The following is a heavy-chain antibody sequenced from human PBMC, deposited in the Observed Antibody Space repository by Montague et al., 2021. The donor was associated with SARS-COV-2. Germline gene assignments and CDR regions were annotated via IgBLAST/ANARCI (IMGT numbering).Heavy chain of an antibody. Sequence: SLRLSCAASGFTFSSYGMHWVRQAPGKGLEWVAVIWYDGSNKYYADSVKGRFTISRDNSKNTLYLQMNSLRAEDTAVYYCARDQLDSPTYGMDVWGQGTTVTVSS. CDR1: GFTFSSYG. D-gene: IGHD3-22*01. CDR2: IWYDGSNK. V-gene: IGHV3-33*01. CDR3: ARDQLDSPTYGMDV. J-gene: IGHJ6*02.